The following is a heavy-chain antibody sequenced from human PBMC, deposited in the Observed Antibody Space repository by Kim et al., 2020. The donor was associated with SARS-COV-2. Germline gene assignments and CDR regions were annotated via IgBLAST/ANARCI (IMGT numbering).Heavy chain of an antibody. Sequence: SETLSLTCAVSGGSISSSNWWSWVRQPPGKGLEWIGEIYHSGSTNYNPSLKSRVTLSLDESKNQFSLKLSSVTVADTAAYYCARDRGASGAHYYYGLDV. CDR1: GGSISSSNW. CDR3: ARDRGASGAHYYYGLDV. D-gene: IGHD3-10*01. J-gene: IGHJ6*01. V-gene: IGHV4-4*02. CDR2: IYHSGST.